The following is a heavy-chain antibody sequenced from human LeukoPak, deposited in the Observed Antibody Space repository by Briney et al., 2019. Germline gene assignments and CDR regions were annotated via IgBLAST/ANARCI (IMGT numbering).Heavy chain of an antibody. D-gene: IGHD4/OR15-4a*01. CDR3: ARTRRSGAPKCNWFDP. CDR2: ISYDGSNK. CDR1: GFTFSSYA. Sequence: GGSLRLSCAASGFTFSSYAMHWVRQAPGKGLEWVAVISYDGSNKYYADSVKGRLTISRDNSKNTLYLQMNSLRAEDTAVYYCARTRRSGAPKCNWFDPWGQGTLVTVSS. J-gene: IGHJ5*02. V-gene: IGHV3-30-3*01.